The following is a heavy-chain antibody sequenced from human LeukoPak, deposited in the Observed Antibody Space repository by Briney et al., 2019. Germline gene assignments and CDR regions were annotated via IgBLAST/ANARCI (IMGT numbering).Heavy chain of an antibody. Sequence: SETLSLTCAVYGGSVSGYYWSWIRQPPGKGLEWIGEINHSGSTNYNPSLKSRVTISVDTSKNQFSLKLSSVTAADTAVYYCARGLLWFGEFAFDIWGQGTMVTVSS. J-gene: IGHJ3*02. V-gene: IGHV4-34*01. D-gene: IGHD3-10*01. CDR2: INHSGST. CDR3: ARGLLWFGEFAFDI. CDR1: GGSVSGYY.